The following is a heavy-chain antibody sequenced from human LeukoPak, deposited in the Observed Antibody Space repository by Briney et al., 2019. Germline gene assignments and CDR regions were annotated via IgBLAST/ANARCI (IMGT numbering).Heavy chain of an antibody. J-gene: IGHJ4*02. CDR1: GFTFSSYA. Sequence: PGGSLRLSCAASGFTFSSYAMHWVRQAPGKGLEWVAVISYDGSNKYYADSVKGRFTISRDNSKNTLYLQMNSLRAEDTAVYYCARLGPDTAMVTALADYWGQGTLVTVSS. V-gene: IGHV3-30-3*01. D-gene: IGHD5-18*01. CDR2: ISYDGSNK. CDR3: ARLGPDTAMVTALADY.